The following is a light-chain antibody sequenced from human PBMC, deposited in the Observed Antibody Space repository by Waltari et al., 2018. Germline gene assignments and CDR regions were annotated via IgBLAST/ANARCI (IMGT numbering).Light chain of an antibody. V-gene: IGKV1-17*01. CDR2: AAS. J-gene: IGKJ4*01. CDR1: QGISTY. CDR3: LQYNSHPLT. Sequence: DIQMTQSPSSLSGSAGDTVTITCRASQGISTYLNWYQQKPGKAPKRLIYAASSLESGVPSRFSGSGSGADFTLTISSLQPEDFATYYCLQYNSHPLTFGGGTKVEIK.